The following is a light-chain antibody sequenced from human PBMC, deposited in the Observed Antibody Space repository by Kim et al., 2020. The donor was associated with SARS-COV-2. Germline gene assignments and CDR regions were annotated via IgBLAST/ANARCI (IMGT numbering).Light chain of an antibody. CDR3: IQGTHWPPR. CDR2: KVS. J-gene: IGKJ4*01. Sequence: PHSISCRVSQGLVHGDENTYVESCEQRPGQCPRHLKYKVSSRISGVPNRISRSGSGTDFTLEISRVKAGDVGIYYCIQGTHWPPRFGGGTKVEIK. CDR1: QGLVHGDENTY. V-gene: IGKV2-30*02.